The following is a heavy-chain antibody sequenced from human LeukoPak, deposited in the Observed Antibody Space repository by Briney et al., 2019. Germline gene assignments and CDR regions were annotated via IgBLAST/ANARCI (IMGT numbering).Heavy chain of an antibody. CDR2: ISSSSSYI. CDR3: ARGTRDITGTLDFDY. J-gene: IGHJ4*02. CDR1: GFTFSSYS. D-gene: IGHD1-7*01. V-gene: IGHV3-21*01. Sequence: GGSLRLSCAASGFTFSSYSMNWVRQAPGKGLEWVSSISSSSSYIYYADSVKGRFTISRDNAKNSLYLQMNSLRAEDTAVYYCARGTRDITGTLDFDYWGQGTLVTVSS.